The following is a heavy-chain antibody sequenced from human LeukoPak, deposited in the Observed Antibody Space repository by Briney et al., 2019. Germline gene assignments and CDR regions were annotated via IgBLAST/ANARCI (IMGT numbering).Heavy chain of an antibody. J-gene: IGHJ4*02. Sequence: ASVKVSCKASGDTFTTYAMHWVRQAPGQRLEWMGWINAGNGNTKYSQKFQARVTITRDTSASTAYMELSSLRSEDTAVYYCARSPDTYGEYDYWGQGTLVTVSS. CDR2: INAGNGNT. CDR1: GDTFTTYA. V-gene: IGHV1-3*01. D-gene: IGHD3-10*01. CDR3: ARSPDTYGEYDY.